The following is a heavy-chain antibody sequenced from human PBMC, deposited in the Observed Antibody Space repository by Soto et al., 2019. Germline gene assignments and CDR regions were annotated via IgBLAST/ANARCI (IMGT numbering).Heavy chain of an antibody. Sequence: PXKTLAIPTVVSGDPISSVWFSWSWVRQPPGKVLEWIVYTYHRRGTYYNPSLRSRVTISLHSSKNQFSLKLDSVTAADTAVYYCDRGGDYYFDSWGLGTLVTVSS. V-gene: IGHV4-30-2*01. CDR3: DRGGDYYFDS. CDR2: TYHRRGT. D-gene: IGHD2-21*02. CDR1: GDPISSVWFS. J-gene: IGHJ4*02.